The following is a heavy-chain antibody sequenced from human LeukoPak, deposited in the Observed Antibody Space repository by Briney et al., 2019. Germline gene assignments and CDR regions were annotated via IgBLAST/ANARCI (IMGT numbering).Heavy chain of an antibody. Sequence: ASVKVSCKASGYTFTGYYMHWVRQAPGQGLEWMGRINPNSGGTNYAQKFQGRVTMTRDTSISTAYMELSRLRSDDTAVYYCARVHPFPDAFDIWGQGTMATVSS. CDR2: INPNSGGT. CDR1: GYTFTGYY. V-gene: IGHV1-2*06. J-gene: IGHJ3*02. D-gene: IGHD2-21*01. CDR3: ARVHPFPDAFDI.